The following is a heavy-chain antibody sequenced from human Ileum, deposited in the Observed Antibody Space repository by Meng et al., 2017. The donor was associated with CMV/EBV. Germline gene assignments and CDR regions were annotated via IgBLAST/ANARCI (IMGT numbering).Heavy chain of an antibody. V-gene: IGHV1-18*01. Sequence: YTFPSYGISWVRQAPGQGLEWMGWISAYTGNTNYAQKLQGRVTMTTDTSTSTAYMELRSLRSDDTAVYYCARDHYYGSGSYYNLADYWGQGTLVTVSS. D-gene: IGHD3-10*01. CDR2: ISAYTGNT. J-gene: IGHJ4*02. CDR1: YTFPSYG. CDR3: ARDHYYGSGSYYNLADY.